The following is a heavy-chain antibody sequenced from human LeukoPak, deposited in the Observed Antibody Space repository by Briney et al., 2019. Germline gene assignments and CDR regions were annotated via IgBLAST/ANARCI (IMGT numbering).Heavy chain of an antibody. D-gene: IGHD6-19*01. CDR3: ARAGSGYSNGWYDY. CDR2: TSTNGGTT. J-gene: IGHJ4*02. V-gene: IGHV3-64*01. CDR1: GFTFSSFA. Sequence: GGSLRLSCAASGFTFSSFAMHWVRQAPGKGLEYVSGTSTNGGTTYYANSVKGRFTASRDNSKNTLYLQMGSLRAEDMAVYYCARAGSGYSNGWYDYWGQGTLVTVSS.